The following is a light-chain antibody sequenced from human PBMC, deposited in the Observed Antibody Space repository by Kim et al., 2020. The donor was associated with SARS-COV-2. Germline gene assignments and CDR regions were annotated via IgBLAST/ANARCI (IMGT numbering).Light chain of an antibody. CDR1: QDIRNY. Sequence: DIEMTQSPSSLSASVGDRVTITCQASQDIRNYLNWFQQKPGRAPKLLISDASNLETGVPSRFSGSGSGTKYSFTISSLQPEDTATYYCQQYDNVPYTFGQGTKLEI. CDR3: QQYDNVPYT. J-gene: IGKJ2*01. V-gene: IGKV1-33*01. CDR2: DAS.